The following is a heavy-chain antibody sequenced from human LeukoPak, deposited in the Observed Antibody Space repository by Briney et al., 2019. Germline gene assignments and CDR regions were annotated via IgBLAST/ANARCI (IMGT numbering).Heavy chain of an antibody. Sequence: GRSLRLSCAASGFTFSSYGMHWVRQAPGKGLEWVAVISYDGSNKYYADSVKGRFTISRDNSKNTLYLQMNSLRAEDTAVYYCAKGLLRDPSWFDPWGQGTLVTVSS. J-gene: IGHJ5*02. CDR1: GFTFSSYG. CDR3: AKGLLRDPSWFDP. V-gene: IGHV3-30*18. CDR2: ISYDGSNK.